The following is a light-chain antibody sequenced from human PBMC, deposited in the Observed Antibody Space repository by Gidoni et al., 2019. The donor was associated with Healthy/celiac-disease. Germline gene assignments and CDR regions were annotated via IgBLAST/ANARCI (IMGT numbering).Light chain of an antibody. J-gene: IGKJ5*01. CDR1: QSISSW. CDR3: QQYNSYSLT. CDR2: KAS. Sequence: DSQMTQSPSTLSASVGDRVTITCRASQSISSWLAWYQQKPGKAPKLLIYKASSLESGVPSRFSGSGSGTEFTLPISSLQPDDFATYYCQQYNSYSLTFGQGTRLEIK. V-gene: IGKV1-5*03.